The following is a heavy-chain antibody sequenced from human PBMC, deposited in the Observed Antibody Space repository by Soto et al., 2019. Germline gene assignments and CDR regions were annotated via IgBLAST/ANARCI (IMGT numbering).Heavy chain of an antibody. CDR2: INPKSGGT. J-gene: IGHJ6*02. CDR3: ARGDSTDCSNGVCSFFYNHDMDV. D-gene: IGHD2-8*01. V-gene: IGHV1-2*04. CDR1: GYNFTDYH. Sequence: ASVKVSCKASGYNFTDYHIHWVRQAPGQGLEWLGRINPKSGGTSTAQKFQGWVTMTTDTSISTASMELTRLTSDDTAIYYCARGDSTDCSNGVCSFFYNHDMDVWGQGTTVTVSS.